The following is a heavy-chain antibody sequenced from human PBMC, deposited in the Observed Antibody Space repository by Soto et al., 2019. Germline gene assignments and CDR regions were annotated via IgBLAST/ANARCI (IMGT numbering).Heavy chain of an antibody. CDR1: GGSISSYY. V-gene: IGHV4-59*01. CDR2: IYYSGST. CDR3: ARFDYTPYYYYYGMDV. J-gene: IGHJ6*02. D-gene: IGHD4-4*01. Sequence: SETLSLTCTVSGGSISSYYWSWIWQPPGKGLEWIGYIYYSGSTNYNPSLKSRVTISVDTSKNQFSLKLSSVTAADTAVYYCARFDYTPYYYYYGMDVWGQGTTVTVS.